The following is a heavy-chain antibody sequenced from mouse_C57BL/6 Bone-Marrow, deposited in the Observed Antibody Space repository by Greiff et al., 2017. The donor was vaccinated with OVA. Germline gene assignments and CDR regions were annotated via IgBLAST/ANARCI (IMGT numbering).Heavy chain of an antibody. D-gene: IGHD3-3*01. Sequence: EVMLVESGGGLVKPGGSLKLSCAASGFTFSSYAMSWVRQTPEKRLEWVATISDGGSYTYYPDNVKGRFTISRDNAKNNLYLQMSHLKSEDTAMYYCARDRDHWYFDVWGTGTTVTVSS. CDR2: ISDGGSYT. V-gene: IGHV5-4*01. CDR3: ARDRDHWYFDV. J-gene: IGHJ1*03. CDR1: GFTFSSYA.